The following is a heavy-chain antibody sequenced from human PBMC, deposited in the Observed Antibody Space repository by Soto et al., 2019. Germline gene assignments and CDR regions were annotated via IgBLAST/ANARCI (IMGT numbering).Heavy chain of an antibody. J-gene: IGHJ4*02. CDR2: INSGSTSV. Sequence: EVQLVESGGGLVQPGGSLRLSCVASGFIFNSYSMNWVRQAPGKGLEWISYINSGSTSVFYADSVKGRFTISRDNPKNSLYRQMNSLRAEDTAVYYCGSSASPDAYWGQGTLVTVSS. V-gene: IGHV3-48*01. D-gene: IGHD3-22*01. CDR3: GSSASPDAY. CDR1: GFIFNSYS.